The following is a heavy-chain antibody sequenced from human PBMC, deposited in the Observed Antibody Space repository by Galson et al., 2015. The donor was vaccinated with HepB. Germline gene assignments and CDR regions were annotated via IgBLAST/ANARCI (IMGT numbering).Heavy chain of an antibody. J-gene: IGHJ6*02. CDR2: INSDAGDSTT. V-gene: IGHV3-43*01. CDR1: GFRCNDYT. Sequence: SLRLSCAVSGFRCNDYTMHWVRQVPGKGLEWVSYINSDAGDSTTYYADSVRGRFTISRDNSKNSLYLQMDSLRTEDTALYYCAKDRRSHWGYGMDVWGQGTAVTVSS. D-gene: IGHD2-15*01. CDR3: AKDRRSHWGYGMDV.